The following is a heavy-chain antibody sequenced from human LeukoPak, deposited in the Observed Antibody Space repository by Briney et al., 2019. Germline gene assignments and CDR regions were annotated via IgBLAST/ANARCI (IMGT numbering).Heavy chain of an antibody. J-gene: IGHJ5*02. V-gene: IGHV3-11*04. CDR2: ISTSGSTI. CDR3: ARDISGWVNWFDP. CDR1: GFTFSDYY. D-gene: IGHD1-26*01. Sequence: GGSLRLSCAASGFTFSDYYMSWIRQAPGKGLEWVSYISTSGSTIYYADSVKGRFTISRDNAKNSLYLQMNSLRAEDTAVYYCARDISGWVNWFDPWGQGTLVTVSS.